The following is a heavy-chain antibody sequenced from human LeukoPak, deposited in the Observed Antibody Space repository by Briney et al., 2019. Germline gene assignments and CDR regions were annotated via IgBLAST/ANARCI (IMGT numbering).Heavy chain of an antibody. J-gene: IGHJ4*02. Sequence: SETLSLTCTVSGGSISSGDYYWSWIRQPPGKGLEWIGYIYYSGSTYYNPSLKSRVTISVDTSKNQFSLKLSSVTAAGTAVYYCARAGGYCSSTSCLDYWGQGTLVTVSS. CDR2: IYYSGST. D-gene: IGHD2-2*01. CDR1: GGSISSGDYY. CDR3: ARAGGYCSSTSCLDY. V-gene: IGHV4-30-4*08.